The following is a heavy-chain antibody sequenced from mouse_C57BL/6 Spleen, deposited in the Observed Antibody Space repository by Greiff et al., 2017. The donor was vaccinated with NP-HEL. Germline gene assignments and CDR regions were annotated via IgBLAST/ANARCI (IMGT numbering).Heavy chain of an antibody. CDR2: IWRGGST. CDR3: AKNSEAYYAMDY. CDR1: GFSLTSYG. Sequence: VQVVESGPGLVQPSQSLSITCTVSGFSLTSYGVHWVRQSPGKGLEWLGVIWRGGSTDYNAAFMSRLSITKDNSKSQVFFKMNSLQADDTAIYYCAKNSEAYYAMDYWGQGTSVTVSS. J-gene: IGHJ4*01. V-gene: IGHV2-5*01.